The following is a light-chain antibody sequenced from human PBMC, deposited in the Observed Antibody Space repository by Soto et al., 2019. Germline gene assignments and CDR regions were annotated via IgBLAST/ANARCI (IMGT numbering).Light chain of an antibody. Sequence: EVVMTQSPATLSVSPGERATLSCRASHSVSNNLAWYQHKPGQAPRLLIYGASTRATGIPARFSGSGSGTEFTLTISSLQFEDFAIFYCQQYNYWPETFGPGTKVDIK. J-gene: IGKJ3*01. CDR2: GAS. V-gene: IGKV3-15*01. CDR3: QQYNYWPET. CDR1: HSVSNN.